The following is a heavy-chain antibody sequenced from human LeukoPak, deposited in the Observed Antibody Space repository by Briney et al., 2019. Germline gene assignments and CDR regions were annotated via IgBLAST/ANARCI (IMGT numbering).Heavy chain of an antibody. J-gene: IGHJ5*02. D-gene: IGHD4-11*01. Sequence: SQTLSLTCAISGDYVSSNNAAWNWIRQSPSRGLEWLGRTFYRSKWYSDYAVSVKSRITINSDTSKNQFSLHLNSVTPEDTAVYYCARDLRVSNSLPLDPWGQGTLVTVSS. CDR3: ARDLRVSNSLPLDP. CDR2: TFYRSKWYS. CDR1: GDYVSSNNAA. V-gene: IGHV6-1*01.